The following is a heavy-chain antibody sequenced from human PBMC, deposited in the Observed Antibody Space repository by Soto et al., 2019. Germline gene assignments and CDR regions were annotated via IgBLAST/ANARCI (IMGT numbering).Heavy chain of an antibody. Sequence: QVQLVQSGAEVKKPGASVKVSCKASGYTFTSYGISWVRQAPGQGLEWMGWISAYNGNTNYAQKLQGRVTMTTDTSTRTAYMELRSLRSDDTAVYYCARVVVVVPAAARQYYYYYMDVWGKGTTVTVSS. CDR1: GYTFTSYG. CDR2: ISAYNGNT. D-gene: IGHD2-2*01. V-gene: IGHV1-18*01. J-gene: IGHJ6*03. CDR3: ARVVVVVPAAARQYYYYYMDV.